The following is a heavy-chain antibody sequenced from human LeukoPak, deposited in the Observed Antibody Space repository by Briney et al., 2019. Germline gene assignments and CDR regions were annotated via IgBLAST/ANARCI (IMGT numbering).Heavy chain of an antibody. Sequence: GGSLRLSCAASGVTFSSYAMSRVWQAPRKGLEWVWASSGSCGGRYYADSVKSRFTIFRDNSKNTLYLQMNSIRAEDTAVYSSAKGSPADIVVVVAAIELWGQGTLVTVSS. CDR3: AKGSPADIVVVVAAIEL. V-gene: IGHV3-23*01. J-gene: IGHJ4*02. CDR2: SSGSCGGR. CDR1: GVTFSSYA. D-gene: IGHD2-15*01.